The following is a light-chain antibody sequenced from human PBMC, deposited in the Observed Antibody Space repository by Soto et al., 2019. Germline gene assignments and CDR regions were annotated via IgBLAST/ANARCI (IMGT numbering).Light chain of an antibody. CDR1: SSDVGFYNY. J-gene: IGLJ1*01. Sequence: QSALTQPASVSGSPGQSIAISGTGSSSDVGFYNYISWYQQHPGKVPKLIIYEVTNRPSGVSNRFSGSKSGNTASLTISELQAEDEADYYCCSYTTSSTRVFGAGTKVTVL. CDR3: CSYTTSSTRV. V-gene: IGLV2-14*01. CDR2: EVT.